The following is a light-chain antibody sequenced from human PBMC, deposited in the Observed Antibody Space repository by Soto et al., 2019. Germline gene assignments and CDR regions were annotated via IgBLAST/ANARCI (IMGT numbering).Light chain of an antibody. CDR1: QSVSSR. CDR3: QHYVERSPIT. CDR2: GAS. J-gene: IGKJ5*01. Sequence: EIVLTQSPGTRSLSPGGRATLSFMASQSVSSRLAWYQQKPGQAPRLLISGASSRATGIPDRFSGSGSGTDFTLTISRLEPEDFALYYCQHYVERSPITFGQGTRLEIK. V-gene: IGKV3-20*01.